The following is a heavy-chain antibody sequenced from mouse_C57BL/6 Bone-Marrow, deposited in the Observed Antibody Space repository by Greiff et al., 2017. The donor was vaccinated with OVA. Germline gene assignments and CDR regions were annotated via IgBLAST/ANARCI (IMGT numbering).Heavy chain of an antibody. CDR1: GYTFTSYT. J-gene: IGHJ1*03. CDR2: INPSSGYT. CDR3: ARSGIYYYGRHWYFDV. V-gene: IGHV1-4*01. Sequence: QVQLQQSGAELARPGASVKMSCKASGYTFTSYTMHWVKQRPGQGLEWIGYINPSSGYTKYNQKFKDKATLTADKSSSTAYMQLSSLTSEDSAVYYCARSGIYYYGRHWYFDVWGTGTTVTVSS. D-gene: IGHD1-1*01.